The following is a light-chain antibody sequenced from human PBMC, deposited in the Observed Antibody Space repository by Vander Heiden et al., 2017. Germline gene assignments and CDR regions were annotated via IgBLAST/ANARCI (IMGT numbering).Light chain of an antibody. CDR2: EVS. CDR3: NSYTSSSTVV. CDR1: SSDVGGYNY. V-gene: IGLV2-14*01. Sequence: QSALTQPASVSGSPGQSITMSCPGTSSDVGGYNYVSWYQKHPGKAAKLMIYEVSNRPSGVSNRFSGSKSGNTASLTISGLQAEDETDYYCNSYTSSSTVVFGGGTKLTVL. J-gene: IGLJ2*01.